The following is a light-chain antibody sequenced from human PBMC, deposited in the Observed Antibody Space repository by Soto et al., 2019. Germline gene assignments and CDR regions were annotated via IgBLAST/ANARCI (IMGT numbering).Light chain of an antibody. V-gene: IGKV3-15*01. CDR1: QIVSSN. J-gene: IGKJ2*01. CDR2: GAS. Sequence: EIVMTQSPATLSVSPGDRATLSCRASQIVSSNLAWYQQKPGQAPRLLIYGASTRATGIPARFSGSGSGTEFTLTFSSLQSEDFAVYFCQQYNNWPPFTFGQGTKLEIK. CDR3: QQYNNWPPFT.